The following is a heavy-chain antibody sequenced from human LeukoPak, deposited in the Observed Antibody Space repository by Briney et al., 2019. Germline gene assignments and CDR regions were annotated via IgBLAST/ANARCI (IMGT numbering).Heavy chain of an antibody. CDR3: ARRLRDSGGYFLYNFDY. CDR2: IWPGDSDT. CDR1: GYSFTSYW. V-gene: IGHV5-51*01. J-gene: IGHJ4*02. D-gene: IGHD3-22*01. Sequence: GESLKISCKGSGYSFTSYWIGWVRQMPGKGLGWMGIIWPGDSDTRDSPSFQGQVIMSADKSISTAYLQWSSLKASDTAMYYCARRLRDSGGYFLYNFDYWGQGTLVTVSS.